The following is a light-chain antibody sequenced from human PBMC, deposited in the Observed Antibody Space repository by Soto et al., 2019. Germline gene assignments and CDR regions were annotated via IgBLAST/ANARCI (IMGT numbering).Light chain of an antibody. CDR1: SSDVGGYDY. V-gene: IGLV2-14*03. CDR3: SSYTSSSTLV. J-gene: IGLJ1*01. Sequence: QSALTQPASVSGSPGQSITISCTGTSSDVGGYDYVSWYQLHPGKAPKLMIYDVSNRPSGVSSRFSGSKSANTASLSISGLQADDEADYYCSSYTSSSTLVFGTGTKVTVL. CDR2: DVS.